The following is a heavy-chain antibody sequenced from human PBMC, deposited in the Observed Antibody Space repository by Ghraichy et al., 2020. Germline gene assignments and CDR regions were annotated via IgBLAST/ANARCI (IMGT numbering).Heavy chain of an antibody. J-gene: IGHJ3*02. CDR3: ARTIRRNSYGYGVDI. Sequence: SGPTLVKPTQTLTLTCTFSGFSLSTSGMCVSWIRQPPGKALEWLARIDWDDDKYYSTSLKTRLTISKDTSKNQVVLTMTNMDPVDTATYYCARTIRRNSYGYGVDIWGQGTMVTVSS. CDR1: GFSLSTSGMC. D-gene: IGHD5-18*01. V-gene: IGHV2-70*11. CDR2: IDWDDDK.